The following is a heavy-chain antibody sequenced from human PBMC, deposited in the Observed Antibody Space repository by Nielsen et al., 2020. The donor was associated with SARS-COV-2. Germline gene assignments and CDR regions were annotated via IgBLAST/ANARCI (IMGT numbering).Heavy chain of an antibody. V-gene: IGHV3-33*06. CDR3: AKDGYNYDYFDY. CDR2: LYYDGKDE. D-gene: IGHD5-24*01. Sequence: GGSLRLSCAASGFTFSAYGMHWVRQAPGKGLDWVAVLYYDGKDEYFADSVKGRFTITRDNSKNTLSLQMNSLRVEDTAVYYCAKDGYNYDYFDYWGQGTLVTVSS. J-gene: IGHJ4*02. CDR1: GFTFSAYG.